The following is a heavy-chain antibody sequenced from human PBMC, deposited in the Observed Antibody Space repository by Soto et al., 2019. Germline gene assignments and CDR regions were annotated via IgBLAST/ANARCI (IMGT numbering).Heavy chain of an antibody. D-gene: IGHD3-10*01. CDR3: GKDRRAGGNYGSGSDF. J-gene: IGHJ4*02. V-gene: IGHV3-23*01. Sequence: EVQLLESGGGLVQPGGSLRLSCAASGFTFSSYGMTWVRQAPGKGLEWVSFSSATGAGTYYADSVKGRFTISRDNSKNTLCLQMTSLGADYTAVYYCGKDRRAGGNYGSGSDFWGQGALVIVSS. CDR2: SSATGAGT. CDR1: GFTFSSYG.